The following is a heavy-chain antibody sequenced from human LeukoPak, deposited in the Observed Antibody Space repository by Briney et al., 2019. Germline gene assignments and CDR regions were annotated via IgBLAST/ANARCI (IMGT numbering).Heavy chain of an antibody. D-gene: IGHD3-10*01. CDR3: ARSGESYDY. V-gene: IGHV4-34*01. J-gene: IGHJ4*02. Sequence: SETLPLTCAVYGGSFSGYYWSWICQPPGKGLEWIGEINHSGSTNYNPSLKSRVTISVNTSKNQFSLKLRSVTAADTAVYYCARSGESYDYWGQGTLVTVSS. CDR1: GGSFSGYY. CDR2: INHSGST.